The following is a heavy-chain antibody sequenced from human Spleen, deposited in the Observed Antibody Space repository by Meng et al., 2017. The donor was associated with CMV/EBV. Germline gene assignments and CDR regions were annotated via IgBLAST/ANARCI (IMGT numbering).Heavy chain of an antibody. J-gene: IGHJ3*02. Sequence: SETLSLTCTVSVGSISSYYWSWIRQPPGKGLEWIGYIYYSGSTNYNPSLKSRVTISVDTSKNQFSLKLSSVTAADTAVYYCARGVGRDGYNYDAFDIWGQGTMVTVSS. CDR2: IYYSGST. CDR3: ARGVGRDGYNYDAFDI. CDR1: VGSISSYY. V-gene: IGHV4-59*01. D-gene: IGHD5-24*01.